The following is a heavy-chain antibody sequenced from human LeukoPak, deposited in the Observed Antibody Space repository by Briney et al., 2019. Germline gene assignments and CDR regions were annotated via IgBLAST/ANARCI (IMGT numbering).Heavy chain of an antibody. CDR2: INPNSGGT. D-gene: IGHD3-22*01. J-gene: IGHJ1*01. Sequence: ASVKVSCKASGYTFTGYYMHWVRQAPGEGLEWMGWINPNSGGTNYAQKFQGRVTMTRDTSISTAYMELSRLRSDDTAVYYCARDGVGYYDSSGYYYFQHWGQGTLVTVSS. V-gene: IGHV1-2*02. CDR3: ARDGVGYYDSSGYYYFQH. CDR1: GYTFTGYY.